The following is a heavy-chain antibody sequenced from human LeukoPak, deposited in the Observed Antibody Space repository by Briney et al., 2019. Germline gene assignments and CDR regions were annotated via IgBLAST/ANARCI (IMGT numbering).Heavy chain of an antibody. CDR1: GGTFSSYA. D-gene: IGHD2-2*01. J-gene: IGHJ4*02. Sequence: SVKVSCKASGGTFSSYAISWVRQAPGQGLEWMGGIIPIFGTANYAQKFQGRVTITADESTSTAYMELSSLRSEDTAVYYCARELSSTSCLDYWGQGTLVTVSS. CDR2: IIPIFGTA. CDR3: ARELSSTSCLDY. V-gene: IGHV1-69*13.